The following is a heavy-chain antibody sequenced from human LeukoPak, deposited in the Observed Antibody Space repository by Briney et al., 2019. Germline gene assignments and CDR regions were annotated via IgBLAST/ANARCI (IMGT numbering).Heavy chain of an antibody. CDR3: AKDRTVGASYWYFDL. Sequence: GGSLRLSCAASGFTFSSSAMSWVRQAPGKGLEWVSAISNNGGYTYYADSVKGRFTISRDSSRNTLFLHMNTLRAEDTAIYYCAKDRTVGASYWYFDLWGRGTLVTVSS. J-gene: IGHJ2*01. V-gene: IGHV3-23*01. CDR1: GFTFSSSA. D-gene: IGHD1-26*01. CDR2: ISNNGGYT.